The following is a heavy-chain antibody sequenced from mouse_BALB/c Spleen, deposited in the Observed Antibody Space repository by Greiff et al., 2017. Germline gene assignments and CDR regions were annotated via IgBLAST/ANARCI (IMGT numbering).Heavy chain of an antibody. CDR1: GYAFTNYL. J-gene: IGHJ2*01. V-gene: IGHV1-54*01. CDR3: ARADLYGPSFDY. CDR2: INPGSGGT. D-gene: IGHD1-1*01. Sequence: VQLQQSGAELVRPGTSVKVSCKASGYAFTNYLIEWVKQRPGQGLEWIGVINPGSGGTNYNEKFKGKATLTADKSSSTAYMELRSLTSDDSAVYYCARADLYGPSFDYWGQGTTLTVSS.